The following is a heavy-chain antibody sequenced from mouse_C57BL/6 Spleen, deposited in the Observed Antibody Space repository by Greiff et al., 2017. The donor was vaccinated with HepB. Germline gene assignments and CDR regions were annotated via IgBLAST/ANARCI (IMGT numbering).Heavy chain of an antibody. V-gene: IGHV5-16*01. D-gene: IGHD2-5*01. CDR1: GFTFSDYY. J-gene: IGHJ4*01. CDR2: INYDGSST. Sequence: EVHLVESEGGLVQPGSSMKLSCTASGFTFSDYYMAWVRQVPEKGLEWVANINYDGSSTYYLDSLKSRFIISRDNAKNILYLQMSSLKSEDTATYYCAREGYYSKMDYAMDYWGQGTSVTVSS. CDR3: AREGYYSKMDYAMDY.